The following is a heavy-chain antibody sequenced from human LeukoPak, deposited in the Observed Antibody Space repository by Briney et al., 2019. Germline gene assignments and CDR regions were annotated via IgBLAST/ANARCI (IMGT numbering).Heavy chain of an antibody. CDR2: IYYSGST. CDR1: GGSVSSSSYY. CDR3: AGTVSGSYYDSWRFDP. J-gene: IGHJ5*02. Sequence: SETLSFTCTVSGGSVSSSSYYWGWIRQPPGKGLEWIGYIYYSGSTNYNPSLKSRVTISVDTSKNQFSLKLSSVTAADTAVYYCAGTVSGSYYDSWRFDPWGQGTLVTVSS. D-gene: IGHD1-26*01. V-gene: IGHV4-61*01.